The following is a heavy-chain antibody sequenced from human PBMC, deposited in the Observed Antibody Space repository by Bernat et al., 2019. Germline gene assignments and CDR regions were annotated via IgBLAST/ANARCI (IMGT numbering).Heavy chain of an antibody. J-gene: IGHJ3*01. D-gene: IGHD2-8*02. V-gene: IGHV3-30*18. CDR1: ALTFSSHG. CDR3: AQDYGTAGFNAFHV. CDR2: ISYDGNNK. Sequence: QVQLVESGGGVVQPGRSLRLSCAASALTFSSHGMHWVRQAPGKGLEWVAVISYDGNNKFYADSVKGRFTISRDNSRNTLLLQMNSLRAEDTALYYCAQDYGTAGFNAFHVWGQGTTVTVSS.